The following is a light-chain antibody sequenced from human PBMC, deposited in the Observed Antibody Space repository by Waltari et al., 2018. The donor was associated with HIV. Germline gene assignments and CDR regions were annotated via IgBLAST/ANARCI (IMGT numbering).Light chain of an antibody. CDR1: RSVLNSANKENY. CDR3: QQYYSSPFG. CDR2: WAS. Sequence: DIVLTQSPDSLSVSLGERATLNCRSARSVLNSANKENYLAWYQQKPGQPPKLLIYWASTRESGVPDRFSGRASGTDFTLTISSLQAEDVAVYYCQQYYSSPFGFGPGTRVDIK. J-gene: IGKJ3*01. V-gene: IGKV4-1*01.